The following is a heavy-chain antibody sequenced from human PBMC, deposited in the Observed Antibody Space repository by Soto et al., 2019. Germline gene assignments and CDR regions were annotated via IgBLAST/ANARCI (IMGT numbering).Heavy chain of an antibody. Sequence: ASVKVSCKASGYIFTNYYIYWVRQAPGQGLEYIGIINPGGGATDYAQKFQGRVTMTRDTSTSTVYMELSSLRYEDTAVYYCARGIVGALIDWFGSWSQVTLVTGSS. D-gene: IGHD1-26*01. CDR2: INPGGGAT. CDR1: GYIFTNYY. CDR3: ARGIVGALIDWFGS. V-gene: IGHV1-46*01. J-gene: IGHJ5*01.